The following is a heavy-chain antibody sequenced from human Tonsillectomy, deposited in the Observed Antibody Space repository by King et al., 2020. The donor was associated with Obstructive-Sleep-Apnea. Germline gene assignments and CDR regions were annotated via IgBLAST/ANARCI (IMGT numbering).Heavy chain of an antibody. CDR3: ARGPSYDADYPYYFDY. CDR1: GYTFTIYY. J-gene: IGHJ4*02. Sequence: QLVQSGAEVKKPGASVKGSCKASGYTFTIYYIHWLRQAPGQGLEWMGIINPSGGSTSYAQKFQGRVTMTRATSTSTAYMELSSLRSEDTAVYYCARGPSYDADYPYYFDYWGQGTLVTVSS. CDR2: INPSGGST. V-gene: IGHV1-46*01. D-gene: IGHD4-17*01.